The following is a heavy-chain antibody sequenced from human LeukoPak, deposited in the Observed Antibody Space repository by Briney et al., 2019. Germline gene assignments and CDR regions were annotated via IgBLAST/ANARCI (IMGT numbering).Heavy chain of an antibody. D-gene: IGHD3-10*01. CDR3: VREDYKFDF. CDR2: INSNSGDT. J-gene: IGHJ4*02. V-gene: IGHV1-2*06. Sequence: ASVKVSCKASGYTHIAYYMQRVLQAPGQGLEWMGRINSNSGDTSYAHKFQGSVTITRDTSYSTVYMELSSLRSDDTAVYYCVREDYKFDFWGQGTLVTVSS. CDR1: GYTHIAYY.